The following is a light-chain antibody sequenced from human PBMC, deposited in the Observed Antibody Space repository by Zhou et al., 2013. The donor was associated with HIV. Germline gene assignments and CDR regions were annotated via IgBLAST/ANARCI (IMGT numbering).Light chain of an antibody. V-gene: IGKV1-9*01. J-gene: IGKJ4*01. CDR2: AAS. Sequence: IQLTQAPSSLSAFLGDRVTITCRAGQGISSYLAWYQQKPGEAPKLLIYAASTLHTGVPSRFSGGGSGTDFTLTITSLQPEDFATYYCQQLESYPLTFGGGTKVEIK. CDR3: QQLESYPLT. CDR1: QGISSY.